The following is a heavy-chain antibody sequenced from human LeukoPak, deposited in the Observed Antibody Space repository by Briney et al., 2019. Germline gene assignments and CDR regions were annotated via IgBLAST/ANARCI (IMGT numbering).Heavy chain of an antibody. CDR1: GYTFTSYY. CDR2: INPSGGST. CDR3: ARASFNYYYYMDV. V-gene: IGHV1-46*01. Sequence: ASVKVSCKASGYTFTSYYMHWVRQPPAQGLEWMGIINPSGGSTSYAQKSQGRVTMTRDMFTSTVYMELSSLRSEDTAVYYWARASFNYYYYMDVWGKGTTVTVSS. D-gene: IGHD2/OR15-2a*01. J-gene: IGHJ6*03.